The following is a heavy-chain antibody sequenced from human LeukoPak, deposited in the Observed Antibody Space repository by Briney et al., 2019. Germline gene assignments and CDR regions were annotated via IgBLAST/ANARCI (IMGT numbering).Heavy chain of an antibody. CDR1: GYTFTGYY. Sequence: ASVKVSCKASGYTFTGYYMHWVRQAPGQGLEWMGWINPNSGGTNYAQKFQGRVTMTRDTSISTAYMELSRLRSDDTAVYYCASREAAAGTGEYYYYMDVWGKGTTVTVSS. D-gene: IGHD6-13*01. V-gene: IGHV1-2*02. J-gene: IGHJ6*03. CDR2: INPNSGGT. CDR3: ASREAAAGTGEYYYYMDV.